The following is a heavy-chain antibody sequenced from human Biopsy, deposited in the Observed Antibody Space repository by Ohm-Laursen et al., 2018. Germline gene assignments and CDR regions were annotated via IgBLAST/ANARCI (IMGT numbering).Heavy chain of an antibody. CDR1: GLPFDDYA. J-gene: IGHJ6*02. V-gene: IGHV3-9*01. Sequence: SLRLSCTASGLPFDDYAMHWVRQVPGKGLEWVAGIHWNSGVIDYVDSVKGRFTISRDNAKNSLYLQMHSLRAEDTAVYYCARDTRWSPYSMDVWGQGTTVTVSS. CDR3: ARDTRWSPYSMDV. D-gene: IGHD4-23*01. CDR2: IHWNSGVI.